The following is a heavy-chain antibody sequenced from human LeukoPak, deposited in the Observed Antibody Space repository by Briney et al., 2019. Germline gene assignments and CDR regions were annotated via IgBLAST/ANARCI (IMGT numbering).Heavy chain of an antibody. Sequence: GGSLRLSCAASGFTFSDYYMSWIRQAPGKGLEWVSYISSSGSTIYYADSVKGRFTISRDNSKNTLYLQMNSLRAEDTVVYYCAKDLDYGDYLSDYWGQGTLVTVSS. V-gene: IGHV3-11*04. J-gene: IGHJ4*02. CDR1: GFTFSDYY. CDR2: ISSSGSTI. D-gene: IGHD4-17*01. CDR3: AKDLDYGDYLSDY.